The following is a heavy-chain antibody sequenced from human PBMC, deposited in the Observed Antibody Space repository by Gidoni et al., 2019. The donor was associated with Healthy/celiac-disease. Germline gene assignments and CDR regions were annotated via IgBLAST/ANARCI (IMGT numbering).Heavy chain of an antibody. V-gene: IGHV3-30*04. CDR2: ISYDGSNK. J-gene: IGHJ4*02. CDR1: GFTCSSYA. CDR3: ARARGGIDY. D-gene: IGHD3-16*01. Sequence: QVQLVESGGGVVQPGRSLRLSCAASGFTCSSYAMHWVRQAPGKGLEWVAVISYDGSNKYYADSVKGRFTISRDNSKNTLYLQMNSLRAEDTAVYYCARARGGIDYWGQGTLVTVSS.